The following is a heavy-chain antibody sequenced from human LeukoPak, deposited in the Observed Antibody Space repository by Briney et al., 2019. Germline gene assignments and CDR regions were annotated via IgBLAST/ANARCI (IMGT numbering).Heavy chain of an antibody. CDR1: GGAITSHY. Sequence: SETLSLTCTVSGGAITSHYWTWIRQSPVKGLEWIGDISNSGSTSYNPSLKSRVTISIDTSKNQFSLKLSSVIAADTAVYYCGRDALVGYFSYYYMDVWGKGTTVTVSS. CDR2: ISNSGST. V-gene: IGHV4-59*11. J-gene: IGHJ6*03. CDR3: GRDALVGYFSYYYMDV. D-gene: IGHD2-15*01.